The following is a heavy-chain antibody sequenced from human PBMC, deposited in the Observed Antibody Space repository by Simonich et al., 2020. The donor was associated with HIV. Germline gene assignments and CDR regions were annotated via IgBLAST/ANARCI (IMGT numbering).Heavy chain of an antibody. CDR1: GYRFAYNW. J-gene: IGHJ3*02. CDR3: ARPSAVAAGGLDAFDI. Sequence: GYRFAYNWIVWVRQMPGKGLEWMGIIYPADSDTRYSPSFQGQVTISADKSINTAYLQWSSLKASDTAMYYCARPSAVAAGGLDAFDIWGQGTMVTVSS. CDR2: IYPADSDT. D-gene: IGHD6-19*01. V-gene: IGHV5-51*01.